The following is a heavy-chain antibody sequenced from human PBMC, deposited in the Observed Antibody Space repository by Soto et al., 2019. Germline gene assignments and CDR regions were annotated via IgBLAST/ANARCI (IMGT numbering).Heavy chain of an antibody. CDR1: GFTFSSYW. J-gene: IGHJ4*02. CDR3: ARVRSDNWRNYYFDY. Sequence: GGSLRLSCAASGFTFSSYWMSWVRQAPGKGLEWVANIKQDGSEKYYVDSVKGRFTISRDNAKNSLYLQMNSLRAEDTAVYYCARVRSDNWRNYYFDYWGQGTLVTVSS. CDR2: IKQDGSEK. V-gene: IGHV3-7*03. D-gene: IGHD1-20*01.